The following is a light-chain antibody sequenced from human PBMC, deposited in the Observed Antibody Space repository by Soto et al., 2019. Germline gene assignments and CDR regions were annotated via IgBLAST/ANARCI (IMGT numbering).Light chain of an antibody. CDR2: DAS. Sequence: IQMTQSPSSLSASVGDRVTITCRASQGISSALAWYQQKPGKAPNLLIYDASSLESGVPSRFSGSGSGTDLTITISSLQPEDFETYYCQQFNNYRLTFGGGTKVDIK. J-gene: IGKJ4*01. CDR3: QQFNNYRLT. CDR1: QGISSA. V-gene: IGKV1D-13*01.